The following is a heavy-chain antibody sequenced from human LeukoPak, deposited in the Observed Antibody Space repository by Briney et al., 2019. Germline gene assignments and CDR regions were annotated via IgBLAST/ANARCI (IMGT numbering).Heavy chain of an antibody. CDR2: ISSSSSYI. J-gene: IGHJ4*02. CDR3: ATYYYDSSGYYPGSY. CDR1: GFTFSSYS. V-gene: IGHV3-21*04. Sequence: GGSLRLSRAASGFTFSSYSMNWVRQAPGKGLEWVSSISSSSSYIYYADSVKGRFTISRDNAKNSLYLQMNSLRAEDTAVYYCATYYYDSSGYYPGSYWGQGTLVTVSS. D-gene: IGHD3-22*01.